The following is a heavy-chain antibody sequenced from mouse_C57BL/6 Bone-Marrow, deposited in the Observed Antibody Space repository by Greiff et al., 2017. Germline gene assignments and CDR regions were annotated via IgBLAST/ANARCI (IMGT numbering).Heavy chain of an antibody. CDR2: IDPENGDT. D-gene: IGHD2-1*01. J-gene: IGHJ2*01. CDR3: TTTLSTGPYFDY. CDR1: GFNIKDDY. V-gene: IGHV14-4*01. Sequence: DVQLQESGAELVRPGASVKLSCTASGFNIKDDYMHWVKQRPEQGLEWIGWIDPENGDTEYASKFQGKATITADTSSNTAYLQLSSLTSEDTAVYYCTTTLSTGPYFDYWGQGTTLTVSS.